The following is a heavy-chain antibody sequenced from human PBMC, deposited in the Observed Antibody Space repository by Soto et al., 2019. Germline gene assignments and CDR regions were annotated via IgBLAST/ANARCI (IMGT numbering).Heavy chain of an antibody. D-gene: IGHD2-15*01. CDR2: INPNGGSK. V-gene: IGHV1-46*01. CDR3: ARAGYCSGGTCFHGNCDY. Sequence: QVQLVQSGAEVKRPGASVKVSCKASGYTFTTYYMHWVRQAPGQGLEWLGIINPNGGSKTYAPKFQGRVTMTRDTSTSTVYLELSSLRSEDTAVYYCARAGYCSGGTCFHGNCDYWGQGTLVTVSA. CDR1: GYTFTTYY. J-gene: IGHJ4*02.